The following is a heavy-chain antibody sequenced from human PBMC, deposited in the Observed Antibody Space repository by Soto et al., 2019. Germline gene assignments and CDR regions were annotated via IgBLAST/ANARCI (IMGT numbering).Heavy chain of an antibody. Sequence: QVQLVQSGAEAKKPGSSVKVSCKASGGTFSSYTIVWVRQAPGQGLEWMGEIIPIFRTTNYVQKFQGRVTITADLSTNTAYMELSSLRSEDTAIYYCARDSIAAAGTDSWGQGTLVTVSS. D-gene: IGHD6-13*01. CDR3: ARDSIAAAGTDS. V-gene: IGHV1-69*01. CDR1: GGTFSSYT. CDR2: IIPIFRTT. J-gene: IGHJ4*02.